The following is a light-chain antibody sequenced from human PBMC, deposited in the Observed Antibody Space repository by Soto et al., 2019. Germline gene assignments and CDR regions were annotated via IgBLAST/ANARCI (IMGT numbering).Light chain of an antibody. CDR3: QHYNSYSEA. V-gene: IGKV1-5*03. CDR2: NSS. J-gene: IGKJ1*01. Sequence: IHMTHSPSTLSGSVLYGVTLTCLSVQTVIRWLSFYHQKPGQAPSLLIYNSSTLKSWVPSRFIGSGSGTEITLTISSLQPDDVATYYCQHYNSYSEAFGQGTKVDIK. CDR1: QTVIRW.